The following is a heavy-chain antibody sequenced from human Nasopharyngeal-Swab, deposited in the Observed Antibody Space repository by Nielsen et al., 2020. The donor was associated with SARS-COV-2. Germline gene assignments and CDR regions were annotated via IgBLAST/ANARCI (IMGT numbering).Heavy chain of an antibody. D-gene: IGHD3-22*01. CDR2: IYTSGNT. J-gene: IGHJ3*02. Sequence: WIRQPPGKGLEWIGRIYTSGNTNYNPSLKSRVTISRDTSKNQFSLKQNSVTAADTAMYYCARAPPESYYDSSGYPPGGVFDIWGQGTMVTVS. V-gene: IGHV4-4*08. CDR3: ARAPPESYYDSSGYPPGGVFDI.